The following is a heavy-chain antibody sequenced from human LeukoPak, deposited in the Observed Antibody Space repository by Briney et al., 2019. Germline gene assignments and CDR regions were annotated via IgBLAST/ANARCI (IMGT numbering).Heavy chain of an antibody. D-gene: IGHD1-26*01. Sequence: KPSETLSLTCTVSGGSISSYYWSWIRQPPGKGLEWIGYIYYSGRTYYNPSLQRRVTISEDTSKNQFSLKLSSVTAADTARYYCARGLRYSGRGYYMDVWGRGTTVTVSS. V-gene: IGHV4-59*01. CDR1: GGSISSYY. CDR3: ARGLRYSGRGYYMDV. J-gene: IGHJ6*03. CDR2: IYYSGRT.